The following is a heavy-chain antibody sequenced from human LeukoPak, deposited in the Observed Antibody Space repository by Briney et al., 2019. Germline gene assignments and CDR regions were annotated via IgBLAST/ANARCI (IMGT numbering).Heavy chain of an antibody. V-gene: IGHV1-2*02. CDR1: GYTFTGYY. CDR3: ARVVLHYNWYYYDSSGYYEGDY. Sequence: ASVKVSCKASGYTFTGYYMHWVRQAPGQGLEWMGWINPNSGGTNYAQKLQGRVTMTTDTSTSTAYMELRSLRSDDTAVYYCARVVLHYNWYYYDSSGYYEGDYWGQGTLVTVSS. D-gene: IGHD3-22*01. CDR2: INPNSGGT. J-gene: IGHJ4*02.